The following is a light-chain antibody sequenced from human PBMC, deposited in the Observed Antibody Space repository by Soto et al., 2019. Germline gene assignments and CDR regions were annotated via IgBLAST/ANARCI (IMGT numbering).Light chain of an antibody. Sequence: EIVMTQSPATLSVSPGESVTLSCRASESLSSNLAWYQQKPGQAPSLLMYGASTRATGIPARFSGSGSGTEFXLXXXSXXSXXXAVYYCQQYNTWSSITFGQGTRLEIK. CDR1: ESLSSN. CDR3: QQYNTWSSIT. CDR2: GAS. V-gene: IGKV3-15*01. J-gene: IGKJ5*01.